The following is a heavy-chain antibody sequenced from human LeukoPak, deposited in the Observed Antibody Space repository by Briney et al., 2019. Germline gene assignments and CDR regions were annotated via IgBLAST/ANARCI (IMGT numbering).Heavy chain of an antibody. CDR1: GYTFTSYY. V-gene: IGHV1-46*01. CDR3: ARSGPQFWFDP. D-gene: IGHD3-10*01. CDR2: INPSGGST. J-gene: IGHJ5*02. Sequence: ASVKVSCKASGYTFTSYYMHWVRQAPGQGLEWMGIINPSGGSTSYAQKFQGRVTMTRGTSTSTVYMELSSLRSEDTAVYYCARSGPQFWFDPWGQGTLVTVSS.